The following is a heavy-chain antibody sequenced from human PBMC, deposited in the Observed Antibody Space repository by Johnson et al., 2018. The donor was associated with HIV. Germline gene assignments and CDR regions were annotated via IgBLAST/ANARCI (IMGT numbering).Heavy chain of an antibody. D-gene: IGHD6-6*01. Sequence: VQLVESGGGVVQAGRSLRLSCAASGFTFSSYAMHWVRQAPGKGLEWVAIISYDGSNKYYADSVKGRFTISRDNSKNTLYLQMNSLRVEDTAVYYCAKDRGSALAQLPIFPSAFDIWGQGTMVTVSS. CDR2: ISYDGSNK. V-gene: IGHV3-30-3*01. CDR3: AKDRGSALAQLPIFPSAFDI. CDR1: GFTFSSYA. J-gene: IGHJ3*02.